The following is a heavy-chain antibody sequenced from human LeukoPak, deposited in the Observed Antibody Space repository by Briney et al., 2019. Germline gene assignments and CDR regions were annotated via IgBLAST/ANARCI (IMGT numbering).Heavy chain of an antibody. D-gene: IGHD2-21*01. V-gene: IGHV1-46*03. CDR2: INPSGGST. J-gene: IGHJ4*02. Sequence: ASVKVSCKAFGYTFISYYMNWVRQAPGQGLEWMGIINPSGGSTSYAQKFQGRVTMTRDTSTSTVYMELSSLRSEDTAVYYWARGRCSTVVSPRWDWGQGTLVSVYS. CDR3: ARGRCSTVVSPRWD. CDR1: GYTFISYY.